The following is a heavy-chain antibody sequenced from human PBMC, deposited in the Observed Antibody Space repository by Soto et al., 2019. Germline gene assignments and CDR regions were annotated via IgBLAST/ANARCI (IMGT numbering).Heavy chain of an antibody. V-gene: IGHV3-23*01. Sequence: EVKLLESGGGLVQPGGSLRLSCVASGFTYSSYAMSWVRQAPGKGLEWVSTITGGADNTHYADSVKGRFTISRDNSKNTLSLQMNSLRVEDTAVYHSAKGRIAVAAPYNWFDPWGQGTLVTVSS. J-gene: IGHJ5*02. CDR3: AKGRIAVAAPYNWFDP. CDR2: ITGGADNT. D-gene: IGHD6-19*01. CDR1: GFTYSSYA.